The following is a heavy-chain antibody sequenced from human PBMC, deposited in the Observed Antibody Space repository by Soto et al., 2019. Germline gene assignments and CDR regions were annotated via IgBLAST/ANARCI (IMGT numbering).Heavy chain of an antibody. CDR2: ISGSGGST. Sequence: GGSLRLSCAASGFTFSSYAMSWVRQAPGKGLEWVSAISGSGGSTYYADSVKGRFTISRDNSKNTLYLQMNSLRAEDTAVYYCAKEIDRGALIVVVPAATNPKGGGAFDIWGQGTMVTVSS. CDR3: AKEIDRGALIVVVPAATNPKGGGAFDI. V-gene: IGHV3-23*01. D-gene: IGHD2-2*01. CDR1: GFTFSSYA. J-gene: IGHJ3*02.